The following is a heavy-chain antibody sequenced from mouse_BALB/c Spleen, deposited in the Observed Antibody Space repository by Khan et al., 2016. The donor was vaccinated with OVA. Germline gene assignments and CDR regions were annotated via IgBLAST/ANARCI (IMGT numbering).Heavy chain of an antibody. V-gene: IGHV5-6*01. D-gene: IGHD1-1*01. CDR1: GFTFSTYG. CDR2: VSTGGHYT. Sequence: EVELVESGGDVVKPGGSLKLSCAASGFTFSTYGTSWVRPTPDKRLEWVATVSTGGHYTYYPDTVKGRFTISRDNAKNTLYLQMSSLKSEDTAMFYCARLAYYYDSEGFAYWGQGTLVTVSA. J-gene: IGHJ3*01. CDR3: ARLAYYYDSEGFAY.